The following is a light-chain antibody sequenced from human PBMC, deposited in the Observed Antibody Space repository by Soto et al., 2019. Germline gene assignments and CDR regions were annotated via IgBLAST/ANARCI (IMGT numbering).Light chain of an antibody. V-gene: IGKV1-39*01. J-gene: IGKJ2*01. CDR2: AAT. CDR1: QNISTY. CDR3: QQCYSTPYT. Sequence: DIQMTQSPSSLSASVGDRVTITCRASQNISTYLNWYQQKVGKAPELLISAATSLQSEVPSRFSGSGSRTDFTLTISSLQPEDFATYYCQQCYSTPYTFGQGTKLEIK.